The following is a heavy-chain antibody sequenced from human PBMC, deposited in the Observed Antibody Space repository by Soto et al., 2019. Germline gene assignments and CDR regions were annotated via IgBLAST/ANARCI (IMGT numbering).Heavy chain of an antibody. V-gene: IGHV4-34*01. CDR3: APGFPLPLLWFVEFFTYYFAY. CDR1: GGSFSGYY. J-gene: IGHJ4*02. Sequence: SETLSLTCAVYGGSFSGYYWRWIRQPPGKGLEWMGEINHSGSTNYNPAVRGRGTISVDTSKNQFSLKLSSVTAADTAVYYCAPGFPLPLLWFVEFFTYYFAYWGQGTLVTVSS. D-gene: IGHD3-10*01. CDR2: INHSGST.